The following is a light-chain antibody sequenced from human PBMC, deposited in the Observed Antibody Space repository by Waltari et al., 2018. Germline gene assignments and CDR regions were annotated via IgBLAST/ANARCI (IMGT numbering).Light chain of an antibody. CDR1: QGTSSY. Sequence: AIRITQSPSSLSASTGDRVTITCRASQGTSSYLTWYQQKPGKAPKVLIYAASTLQSGVPSRFSGSGSGTDFTLTISCLQSEDFAIYYCQQYYSNPATFGQGTKVEIK. V-gene: IGKV1-8*01. J-gene: IGKJ1*01. CDR3: QQYYSNPAT. CDR2: AAS.